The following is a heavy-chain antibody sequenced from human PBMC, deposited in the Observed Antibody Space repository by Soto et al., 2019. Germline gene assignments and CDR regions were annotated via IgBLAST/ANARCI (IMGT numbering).Heavy chain of an antibody. Sequence: EVQLLESGGGLVQPGGSLRLSCAASGFTFSSYAMTWVRQAPGKGLEWVSAISYSGGSTYYADSVKGRFTISRDNSKNTLYLQMNSLRAEDTAIYYCAKNQYASTSTEDYRGQGTLLTVSS. CDR3: AKNQYASTSTEDY. J-gene: IGHJ4*02. V-gene: IGHV3-23*01. D-gene: IGHD2-2*01. CDR1: GFTFSSYA. CDR2: ISYSGGST.